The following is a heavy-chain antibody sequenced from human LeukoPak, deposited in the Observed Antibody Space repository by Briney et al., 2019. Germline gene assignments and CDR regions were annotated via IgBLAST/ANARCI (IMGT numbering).Heavy chain of an antibody. D-gene: IGHD4-23*01. Sequence: GGSLRLSCAASGFTFSSYWMHWVRQAPGKGLVWVSRVNNDGSSTTYAGSVKGRFTISRDNAKNTLFLQMNSLRAEDTAVYCCGRKSAGYGSNGIDYWGQGTLVTVSS. J-gene: IGHJ4*02. CDR2: VNNDGSST. CDR3: GRKSAGYGSNGIDY. CDR1: GFTFSSYW. V-gene: IGHV3-74*01.